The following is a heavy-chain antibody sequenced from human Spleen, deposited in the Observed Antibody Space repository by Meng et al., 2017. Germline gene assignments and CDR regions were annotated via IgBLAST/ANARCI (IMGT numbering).Heavy chain of an antibody. Sequence: SVKVSCKASVGTFSSYAISWVRQAPGQGLEWMGGIIPIFGTANYAQKFQGRVTITADESTSTAYMELSSLRSEEPDVYYCARDGGMVRGVRSSRFDYWGQGTLVTVSS. CDR2: IIPIFGTA. D-gene: IGHD3-10*01. CDR3: ARDGGMVRGVRSSRFDY. J-gene: IGHJ4*02. CDR1: VGTFSSYA. V-gene: IGHV1-69*13.